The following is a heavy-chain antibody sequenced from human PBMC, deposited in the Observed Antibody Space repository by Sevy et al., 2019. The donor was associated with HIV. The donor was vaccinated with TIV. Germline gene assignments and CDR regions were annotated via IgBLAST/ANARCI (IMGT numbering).Heavy chain of an antibody. V-gene: IGHV3-23*01. CDR1: GFTFSTYA. Sequence: GGSLRLSCAVSGFTFSTYAMSWVRQAPGRGLEWVSAISGSGGSSTYYADSVKGRFTISRDNSKNTLYLQMNRLRAEDTAVYYCAKDRDFWRAACYFDYWGQGTLVTVSS. J-gene: IGHJ4*02. CDR3: AKDRDFWRAACYFDY. CDR2: ISGSGGSST. D-gene: IGHD3-3*01.